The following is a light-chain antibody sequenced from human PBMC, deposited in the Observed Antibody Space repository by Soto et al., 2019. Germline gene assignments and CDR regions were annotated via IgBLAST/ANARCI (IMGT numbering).Light chain of an antibody. CDR1: SSDVGGYNY. Sequence: QSVLTQPASVSGSPGQSITISCTWASSDVGGYNYVSWYQQHPGKAPKLMIYDVSNRPSGVSNRFSGSKSGNTASLTISGLQAEDEADYYCSSYTSSSTPVFVGGTKVTVL. CDR2: DVS. CDR3: SSYTSSSTPV. J-gene: IGLJ2*01. V-gene: IGLV2-14*01.